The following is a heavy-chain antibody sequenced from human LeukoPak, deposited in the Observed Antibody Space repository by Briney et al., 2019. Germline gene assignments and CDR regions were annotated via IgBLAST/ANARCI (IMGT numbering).Heavy chain of an antibody. Sequence: ASVKVSCKASGYXFTSYHIHWVRQAPGQGLEWMGIINPSGGSTRYAQKFQGRITMTKDTSTSTVYMELSSLRSEDTAVYYCARVVDTHFDYWGQGTLVTVSS. CDR3: ARVVDTHFDY. CDR1: GYXFTSYH. J-gene: IGHJ4*02. D-gene: IGHD5-18*01. V-gene: IGHV1-46*01. CDR2: INPSGGST.